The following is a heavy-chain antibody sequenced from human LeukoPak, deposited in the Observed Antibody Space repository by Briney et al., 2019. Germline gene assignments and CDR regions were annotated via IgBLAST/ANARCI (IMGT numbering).Heavy chain of an antibody. D-gene: IGHD2-2*01. Sequence: ASVKVSCKASGYTFTGYYMHWVRQAPGQGLEWMGWMNPNSGGTNYAQKFQGRVTMTRDTSISTAYMELSRLRAEDTAVYYCARAGYCSSTSCYDDAFDIWGQGTMVTVSS. J-gene: IGHJ3*02. CDR1: GYTFTGYY. CDR2: MNPNSGGT. CDR3: ARAGYCSSTSCYDDAFDI. V-gene: IGHV1-2*02.